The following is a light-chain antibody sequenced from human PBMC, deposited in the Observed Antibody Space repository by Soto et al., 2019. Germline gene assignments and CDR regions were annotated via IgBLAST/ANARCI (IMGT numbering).Light chain of an antibody. CDR2: EVN. CDR3: CSDAGSHVV. J-gene: IGLJ2*01. V-gene: IGLV2-23*02. CDR1: SRDVGSYDL. Sequence: QSALTQPASASGSPGQSITISCSGNSRDVGSYDLVSWYQQHPGKAPKLMIYEVNKRPSGVSNRFSGSKSGNTASLTISGLQAEDEADYYCCSDAGSHVVFGGGTKVTVL.